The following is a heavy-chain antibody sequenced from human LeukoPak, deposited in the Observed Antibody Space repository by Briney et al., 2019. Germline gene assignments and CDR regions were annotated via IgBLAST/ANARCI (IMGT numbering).Heavy chain of an antibody. J-gene: IGHJ4*02. D-gene: IGHD6-6*01. CDR1: GYTLTELS. Sequence: ASVKVSCKVSGYTLTELSMHWVRQAPGKGLEWMGGFDPEDGETIYAQKFQGRVTITADESTSTAYMELSSLRSEDTAVYYCARDGIEYSSSDYFDYWGQGTLVTVSS. CDR2: FDPEDGET. V-gene: IGHV1-24*01. CDR3: ARDGIEYSSSDYFDY.